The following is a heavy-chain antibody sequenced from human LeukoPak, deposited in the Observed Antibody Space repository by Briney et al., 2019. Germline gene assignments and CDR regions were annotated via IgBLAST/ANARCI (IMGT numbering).Heavy chain of an antibody. CDR1: GFTFSRYS. V-gene: IGHV3-48*01. CDR3: ARGAAAGFVGWFDP. J-gene: IGHJ5*02. Sequence: GGSLRLSCAASGFTFSRYSMNWVRQAPGKGLEWVSYISSSSSTIYYADSVKGRFTISRDNAKNSLYLQMNSLRAEDTAVYYCARGAAAGFVGWFDPWGQGTLVTVSS. CDR2: ISSSSSTI. D-gene: IGHD6-13*01.